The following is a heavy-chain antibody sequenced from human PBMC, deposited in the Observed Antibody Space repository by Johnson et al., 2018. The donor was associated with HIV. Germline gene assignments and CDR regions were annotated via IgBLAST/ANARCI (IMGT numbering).Heavy chain of an antibody. CDR3: ARGGIAARIDAFDI. CDR1: GFTFSDYY. D-gene: IGHD6-6*01. Sequence: QVQLVEFGGGVVQPGRSLSLSCAASGFTFSDYYMSWIRQAPGKGLEWISYISGSGSTIYYADSVTGRFTFSRENAKNSLYLQMNSRRAGDTAVYYCARGGIAARIDAFDIWGQGTMVTVSS. V-gene: IGHV3-11*04. J-gene: IGHJ3*02. CDR2: ISGSGSTI.